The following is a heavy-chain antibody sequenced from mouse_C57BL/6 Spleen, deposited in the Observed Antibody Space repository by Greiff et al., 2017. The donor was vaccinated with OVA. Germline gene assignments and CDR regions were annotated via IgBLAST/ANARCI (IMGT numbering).Heavy chain of an antibody. J-gene: IGHJ4*01. CDR2: ISYDGSN. Sequence: VQLKESGPGLVKPSQSLSLTCSVTGYSITSGYYWNWIRQFPGNKLEWMGYISYDGSNNYNPSLKNRISITRDTSKNQFFLKLNSVTTEDTATYYCARDLYDGYPYAIDYWGQGTSVTVSS. CDR1: GYSITSGYY. CDR3: ARDLYDGYPYAIDY. D-gene: IGHD2-3*01. V-gene: IGHV3-6*01.